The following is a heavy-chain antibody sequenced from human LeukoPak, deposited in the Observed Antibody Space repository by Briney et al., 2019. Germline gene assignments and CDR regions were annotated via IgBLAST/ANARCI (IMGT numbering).Heavy chain of an antibody. CDR2: ISSDGGTT. CDR3: ARDYGMDV. J-gene: IGHJ6*02. Sequence: GGSLRLSCAASGFPFSSYPMHWVRGAPGKGLEYVSAISSDGGTTYYTNSVKGRFTISRDNYKNTLYLQMGSLRAEDMGVYYCARDYGMDVWGQGTTVTVSS. V-gene: IGHV3-64*01. CDR1: GFPFSSYP.